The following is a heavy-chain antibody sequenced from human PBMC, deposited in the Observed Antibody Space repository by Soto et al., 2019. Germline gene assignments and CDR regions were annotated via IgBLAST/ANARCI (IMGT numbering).Heavy chain of an antibody. CDR1: GFSLSTSGVG. CDR2: IYWNDDK. J-gene: IGHJ4*02. V-gene: IGHV2-5*01. Sequence: SGPTLVNPTQPLTLTCTFSGFSLSTSGVGVGWIRQPPGKALEWLALIYWNDDKRYSPSLKSRLTITKDTSKNQVVLTMTNMDPVDTATFYCAHRERGYGSGSYDYWGQGTLVTVSS. D-gene: IGHD3-10*01. CDR3: AHRERGYGSGSYDY.